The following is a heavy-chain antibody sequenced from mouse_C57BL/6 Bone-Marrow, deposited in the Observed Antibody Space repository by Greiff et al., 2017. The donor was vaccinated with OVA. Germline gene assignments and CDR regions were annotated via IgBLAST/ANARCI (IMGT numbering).Heavy chain of an antibody. D-gene: IGHD2-5*01. J-gene: IGHJ4*01. CDR1: GFTFSSYA. Sequence: EVQLVESGGGLVKPGGSLKLSCAASGFTFSSYAMSWVRQTPEKRLEWVATISDGGSYTYYPDKVKGRFTISRDNAKNNLYLQMSHLKSEDTAMYYCAPSNYYYAMDYWGQGTSVTVSS. CDR2: ISDGGSYT. V-gene: IGHV5-4*01. CDR3: APSNYYYAMDY.